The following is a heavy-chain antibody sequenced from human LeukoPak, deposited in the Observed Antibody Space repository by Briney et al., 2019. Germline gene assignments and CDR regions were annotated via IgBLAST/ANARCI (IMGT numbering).Heavy chain of an antibody. D-gene: IGHD5-18*01. J-gene: IGHJ4*02. CDR2: LYSGGGT. V-gene: IGHV3-53*01. Sequence: GGSLRLSCAASGFIASSNYMSWVRQAPGKGLEWVSVLYSGGGTYYADSVKGRFTISRDNSKNTLYLQMNSLRAEDTAVYYCAKNSGYSYGYGFDYWGQGTLVTVSS. CDR1: GFIASSNY. CDR3: AKNSGYSYGYGFDY.